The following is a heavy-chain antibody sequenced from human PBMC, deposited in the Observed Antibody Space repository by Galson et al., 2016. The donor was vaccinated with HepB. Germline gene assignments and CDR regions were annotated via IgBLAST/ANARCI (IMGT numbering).Heavy chain of an antibody. CDR2: IYGDDDK. Sequence: PALVKPTQTLTLTCTFSGFSLTTSGVAVAWVRQPPGKALEWLALIYGDDDKRYRQSLESRLTITKDTSKNQVVLTMNNMDPVDTATYYCAHRHSAQYYYELSGYHNGGQGTLVTVSS. V-gene: IGHV2-5*02. J-gene: IGHJ4*02. D-gene: IGHD3-22*01. CDR3: AHRHSAQYYYELSGYHN. CDR1: GFSLTTSGVA.